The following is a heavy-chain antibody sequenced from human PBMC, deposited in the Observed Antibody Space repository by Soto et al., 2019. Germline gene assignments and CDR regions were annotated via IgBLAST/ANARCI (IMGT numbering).Heavy chain of an antibody. D-gene: IGHD2-2*01. Sequence: LSLTCTVSGGSISSGDYYWSWIRQPPGKGLEWIGYIYYSGSTYYNPSLKSRVTISVDTSKNQFSLKLSSVTAADTAVYYCARDGGSTSGFDYWGQGTLVTVSS. CDR2: IYYSGST. J-gene: IGHJ4*02. CDR3: ARDGGSTSGFDY. V-gene: IGHV4-30-4*01. CDR1: GGSISSGDYY.